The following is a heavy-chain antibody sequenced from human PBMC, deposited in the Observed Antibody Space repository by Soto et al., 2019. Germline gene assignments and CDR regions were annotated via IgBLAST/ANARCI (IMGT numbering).Heavy chain of an antibody. CDR2: IKSKTDGGTT. V-gene: IGHV3-15*01. D-gene: IGHD3-3*01. J-gene: IGHJ4*02. CDR3: TTPLDYDFWSPPGDY. CDR1: GFTFSNAW. Sequence: EVQLVESGGGLVKPGGSLRLPCAASGFTFSNAWMSWVRQAPGKGLEWVGRIKSKTDGGTTDYAAPVKGRFTISRDDSKNTLYLQMNSLKTEDTAVYYCTTPLDYDFWSPPGDYWGQGTLVTVSS.